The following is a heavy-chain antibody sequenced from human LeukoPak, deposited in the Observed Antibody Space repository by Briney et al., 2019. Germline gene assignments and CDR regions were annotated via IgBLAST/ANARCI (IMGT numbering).Heavy chain of an antibody. J-gene: IGHJ4*02. Sequence: SVKVSCKASGGTFSSYAISWVRQAPGQGLEWMGRIIPIFGTANYAQKFQGRATITADKSTSTAYMELSSLRSEDTAVYYCASPPYSSSWGYFDYWGQGTLVTVSS. D-gene: IGHD6-13*01. V-gene: IGHV1-69*06. CDR3: ASPPYSSSWGYFDY. CDR1: GGTFSSYA. CDR2: IIPIFGTA.